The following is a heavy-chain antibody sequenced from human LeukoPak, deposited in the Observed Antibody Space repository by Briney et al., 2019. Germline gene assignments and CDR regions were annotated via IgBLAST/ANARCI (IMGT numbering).Heavy chain of an antibody. CDR2: IYTSGST. D-gene: IGHD3-9*01. J-gene: IGHJ4*02. V-gene: IGHV4-61*02. CDR3: ARPGVLRYFDWLPYFDY. Sequence: PSETLFLTCTVSGGSISSGSYYWSWIRQPAGKGLEWIGRIYTSGSTNYNPSLKSRVTISVDTSKNQFSLKLSSVTAADTAVYYCARPGVLRYFDWLPYFDYWGQGTLVTVSS. CDR1: GGSISSGSYY.